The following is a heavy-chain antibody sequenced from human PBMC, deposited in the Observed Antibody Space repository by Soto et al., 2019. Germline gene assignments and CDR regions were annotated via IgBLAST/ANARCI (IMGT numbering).Heavy chain of an antibody. D-gene: IGHD3-22*01. V-gene: IGHV5-51*01. CDR3: ARSLYYYDSSGYLPYYYGMDV. CDR2: IYPGDSDT. Sequence: PGESLKISCKGSEYSFTSYWIGWVRQMPGKGLEWMGIIYPGDSDTRYSPSFQGQVTISADKSISTAYLQWSSLKASDTAMYYCARSLYYYDSSGYLPYYYGMDVWGQGTTVTVSS. CDR1: EYSFTSYW. J-gene: IGHJ6*02.